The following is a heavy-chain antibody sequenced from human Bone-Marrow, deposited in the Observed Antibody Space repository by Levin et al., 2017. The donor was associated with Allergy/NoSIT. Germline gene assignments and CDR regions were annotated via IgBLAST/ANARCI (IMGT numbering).Heavy chain of an antibody. V-gene: IGHV4-30-4*01. CDR1: GGSISSGDYY. CDR3: ARVRRGWYRPEYDY. J-gene: IGHJ4*02. CDR2: IYYSGST. Sequence: PSETLSLTCTVSGGSISSGDYYWSWIRQPPGKGLEWIGYIYYSGSTYYNPSLKSRVTISVDTSKNQFSLKLSSVTAADTAVYYCARVRRGWYRPEYDYWGQGTLVTVSS. D-gene: IGHD6-19*01.